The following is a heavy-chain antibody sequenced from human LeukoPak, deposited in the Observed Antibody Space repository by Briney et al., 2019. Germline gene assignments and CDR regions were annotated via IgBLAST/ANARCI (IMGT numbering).Heavy chain of an antibody. CDR1: GGSFSGYY. J-gene: IGHJ3*02. V-gene: IGHV4-34*01. CDR3: ARMEERLYDI. Sequence: PSETLSLTCAVYGGSFSGYYWSWIRQPPGKGLEWIGEINHSGSTNYNPSLKSRVTISVDTSKNQFSLKLSSVTAADTAVYYCARMEERLYDIWGQGTMVTVSS. D-gene: IGHD2-15*01. CDR2: INHSGST.